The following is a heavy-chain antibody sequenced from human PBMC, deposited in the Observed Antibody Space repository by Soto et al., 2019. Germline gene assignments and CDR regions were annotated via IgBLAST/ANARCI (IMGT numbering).Heavy chain of an antibody. D-gene: IGHD3-9*01. CDR2: INDRGSI. CDR1: GGSFSGYY. Sequence: QVQLQQWGAGPLRPLETLSLTCGVSGGSFSGYYWAWIRQSPGKGLEWIGEINDRGSINYNPSLKSRVSISSYTSKNHYSLNLRSVTAADTAVYYCARESHDILTGPPWVWYFDLWGRGTLVTVSS. V-gene: IGHV4-34*01. CDR3: ARESHDILTGPPWVWYFDL. J-gene: IGHJ2*01.